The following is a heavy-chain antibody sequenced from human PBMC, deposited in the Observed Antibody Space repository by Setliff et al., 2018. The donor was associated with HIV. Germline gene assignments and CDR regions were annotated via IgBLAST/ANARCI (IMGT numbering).Heavy chain of an antibody. Sequence: SETLSLTCTVSGGSISSNGHNWGWIRQSPGKGLEWIGEINHSGRTKYSPSLRSRVSISVDTSKTQFSLKLSSVTAADTAVYYCARQGGYSGYGFYYYYYYMDVWGKGTTVTVSS. D-gene: IGHD5-12*01. CDR3: ARQGGYSGYGFYYYYYYMDV. V-gene: IGHV4-39*01. CDR2: INHSGRT. CDR1: GGSISSNGHN. J-gene: IGHJ6*03.